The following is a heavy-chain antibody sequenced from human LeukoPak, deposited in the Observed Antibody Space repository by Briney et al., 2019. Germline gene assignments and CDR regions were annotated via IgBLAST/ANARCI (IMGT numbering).Heavy chain of an antibody. Sequence: LEWMVCISPYNFNTNYAQNLPRRVTMTTDKTTSTAYMELRSLRSDDTAVYYCARGPSELWPWGQGTMVTVSS. V-gene: IGHV1-18*01. J-gene: IGHJ3*01. CDR2: ISPYNFNT. D-gene: IGHD5-18*01. CDR3: ARGPSELWP.